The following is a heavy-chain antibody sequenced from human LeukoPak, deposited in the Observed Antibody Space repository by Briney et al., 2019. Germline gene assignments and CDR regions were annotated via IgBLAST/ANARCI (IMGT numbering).Heavy chain of an antibody. V-gene: IGHV3-7*01. Sequence: GGSLRLSCAASGFTFSSYSMNWVRQAPGKGLEWVANIKQDGSEKYYVDSVKGRFTISRDNAKNSLYLQMNSLRAEDTAVYYCARERHDYVWGSYRYTLGWPDYWGQGTLVTVSS. D-gene: IGHD3-16*02. CDR1: GFTFSSYS. CDR3: ARERHDYVWGSYRYTLGWPDY. J-gene: IGHJ4*02. CDR2: IKQDGSEK.